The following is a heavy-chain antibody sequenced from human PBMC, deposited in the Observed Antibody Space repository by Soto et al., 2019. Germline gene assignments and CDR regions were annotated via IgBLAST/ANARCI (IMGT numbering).Heavy chain of an antibody. CDR2: ISSSGSTI. Sequence: GGSLRLSCAASGFTFSSYEMNWVRQAPGKGLEWVSYISSSGSTIYYADSVKGRFTISRDNAKNSLYLQMNSLRAEDTAVYYCARNTIYDSSGYDYWGQGTLVTVSS. D-gene: IGHD3-22*01. CDR1: GFTFSSYE. J-gene: IGHJ4*02. V-gene: IGHV3-48*03. CDR3: ARNTIYDSSGYDY.